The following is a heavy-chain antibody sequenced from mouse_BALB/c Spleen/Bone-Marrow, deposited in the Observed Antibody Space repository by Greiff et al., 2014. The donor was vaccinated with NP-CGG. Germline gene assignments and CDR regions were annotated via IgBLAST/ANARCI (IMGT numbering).Heavy chain of an antibody. Sequence: EVKLMESGGGLVQPGGSLKLSCVASGFTFSSYGMSWVRQTPDKRLELVATINNNGGSTYYPDSVKGQFTISGDNAKNTLYLQMSSLKSEDTAMYYCARVYGWYFDVWGAGTTVTVSS. CDR1: GFTFSSYG. J-gene: IGHJ1*01. CDR2: INNNGGST. V-gene: IGHV5-6-3*01. D-gene: IGHD1-1*01. CDR3: ARVYGWYFDV.